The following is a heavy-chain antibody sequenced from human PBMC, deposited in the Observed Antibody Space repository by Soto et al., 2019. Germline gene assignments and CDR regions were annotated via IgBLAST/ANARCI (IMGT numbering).Heavy chain of an antibody. CDR1: GGSFTSNNW. CDR3: ARARPFGVVNYGMDV. CDR2: IYRTGST. J-gene: IGHJ6*02. V-gene: IGHV4-4*02. D-gene: IGHD3-3*01. Sequence: LSLTCAVSGGSFTSNNWWTWVRQPPGQGLEWIGEIYRTGSTNYNPSLKSRVTISLDKSEKQISLKVTSLTAADTAVYYCARARPFGVVNYGMDVWGQGTTVTVS.